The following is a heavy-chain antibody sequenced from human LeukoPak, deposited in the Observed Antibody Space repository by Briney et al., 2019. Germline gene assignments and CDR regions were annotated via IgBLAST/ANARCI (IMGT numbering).Heavy chain of an antibody. CDR1: GFTFSSYA. J-gene: IGHJ4*02. CDR3: ARAQTMIVVGVVGY. V-gene: IGHV3-30-3*01. Sequence: PGGSLRLSCAASGFTFSSYAMHWVRQAPGKGLEWVAVISYDGSNKYYADSVKGRFTISRGNSKNTLYLQMNSLRAEDTAVYYCARAQTMIVVGVVGYWGQGTLVTVSS. CDR2: ISYDGSNK. D-gene: IGHD3-22*01.